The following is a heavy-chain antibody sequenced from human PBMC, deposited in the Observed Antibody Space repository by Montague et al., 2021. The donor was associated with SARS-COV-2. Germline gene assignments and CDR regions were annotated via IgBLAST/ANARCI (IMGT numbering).Heavy chain of an antibody. CDR3: ARQGDQLLLEYWFDP. CDR2: IYCSGST. J-gene: IGHJ5*02. D-gene: IGHD2-2*01. Sequence: SETLSLTCTVSGGSISSSSYYWGWIRQPPGKGLEWIGSIYCSGSTYYNPSLKSRVTISVDTSKNQFSLKLSSVTAADTAVYYYARQGDQLLLEYWFDPWGQGTLVTVSS. CDR1: GGSISSSSYY. V-gene: IGHV4-39*01.